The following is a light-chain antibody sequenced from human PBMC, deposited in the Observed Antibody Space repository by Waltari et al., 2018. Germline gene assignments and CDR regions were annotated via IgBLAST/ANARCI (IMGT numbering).Light chain of an antibody. V-gene: IGLV1-44*01. Sequence: QSVVTQSPSASGPPGQRVTISCSGSSSKIGSKTVNWYQHLPGTAPKLLIHNNNQRPSGVPDRFSGSESDTSASLAISGLQSEDEAEYYCAVWDDSLNGWMFGGGTKLTVL. CDR2: NNN. CDR3: AVWDDSLNGWM. J-gene: IGLJ3*02. CDR1: SSKIGSKT.